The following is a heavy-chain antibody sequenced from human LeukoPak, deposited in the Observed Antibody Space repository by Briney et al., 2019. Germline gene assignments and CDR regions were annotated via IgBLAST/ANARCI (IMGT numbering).Heavy chain of an antibody. CDR1: GYTFTSYY. D-gene: IGHD3-16*02. CDR2: INPSGGST. CDR3: VRDVSVNLYRAWFDP. J-gene: IGHJ5*02. V-gene: IGHV1-46*01. Sequence: ASVKVSCKASGYTFTSYYMHWVRQAPGQGLEWMGIINPSGGSTSYAQKFRGRVTMTTDTSTSTAYMELRSLRSDDTAVYYCVRDVSVNLYRAWFDPWGQGTLVIVSS.